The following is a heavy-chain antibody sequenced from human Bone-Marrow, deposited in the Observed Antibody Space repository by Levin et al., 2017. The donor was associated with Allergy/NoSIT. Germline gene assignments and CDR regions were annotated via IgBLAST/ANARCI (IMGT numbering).Heavy chain of an antibody. CDR3: VRSREETSGVIPDTHGFDS. D-gene: IGHD3-16*02. CDR2: IYWDVEK. V-gene: IGHV2-5*02. Sequence: SGPTLVKPKQTLTLTCTFSGFSLTTNGVGVAWIRQPPGKALEWLALIYWDVEKFYSPSLKSRLTITKDTSKNQVVLTMSNVDPVDTGTYYCVRSREETSGVIPDTHGFDSWGQGTLVTVSS. CDR1: GFSLTTNGVG. J-gene: IGHJ5*01.